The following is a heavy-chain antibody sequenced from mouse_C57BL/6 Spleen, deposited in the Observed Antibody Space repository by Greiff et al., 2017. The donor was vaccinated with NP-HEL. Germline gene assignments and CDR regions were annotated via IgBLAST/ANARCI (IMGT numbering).Heavy chain of an antibody. CDR1: GYTFTEYT. J-gene: IGHJ3*01. D-gene: IGHD2-3*01. V-gene: IGHV1-62-2*01. CDR3: ARHEAGYDGYYLERFAY. CDR2: FYPGSGSI. Sequence: QVQLQQSGAELVKPGASVQLSCKASGYTFTEYTIHWVKQRSGQGLEWIGWFYPGSGSIKYNEKFKDKATLTADKSSSTVYMELSRLTSEDSAVYFCARHEAGYDGYYLERFAYWGQGTLVTVSA.